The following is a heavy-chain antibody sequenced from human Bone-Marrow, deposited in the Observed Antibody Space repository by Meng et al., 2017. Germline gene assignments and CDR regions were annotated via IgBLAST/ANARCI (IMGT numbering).Heavy chain of an antibody. D-gene: IGHD3-9*01. CDR2: IRSKAYGGTT. Sequence: GESLKISCAASGFTFSSYGMHWVRQAPGKGLEWVGFIRSKAYGGTTEYAASVKGRFTISRDDSKSIAYLQMNSLKTEDKAVYYCTREWTYYDILTGYPSLDYWGQGTLVTVSS. J-gene: IGHJ4*02. CDR3: TREWTYYDILTGYPSLDY. CDR1: GFTFSSYG. V-gene: IGHV3-49*04.